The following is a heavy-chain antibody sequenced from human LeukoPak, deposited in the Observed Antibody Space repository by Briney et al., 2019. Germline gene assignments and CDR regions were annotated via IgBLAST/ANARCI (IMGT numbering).Heavy chain of an antibody. CDR3: ARGGAARPFGY. CDR1: GFTFRDHA. Sequence: PGGSLRLSCAASGFTFRDHAMHWVRQAPGKGLEWVSYISSSSSTIYYADSVKGRFTISRDNAKNSLYLQMNSLRAEDTAVYYCARGGAARPFGYWGQGTLVTVSS. CDR2: ISSSSSTI. D-gene: IGHD6-6*01. J-gene: IGHJ4*02. V-gene: IGHV3-48*01.